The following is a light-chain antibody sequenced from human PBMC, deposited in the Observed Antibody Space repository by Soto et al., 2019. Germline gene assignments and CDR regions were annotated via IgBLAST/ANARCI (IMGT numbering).Light chain of an antibody. Sequence: DIQMTQSPSSLSASVGDRVTITCRASQSISTYLNWYQQRPGKAPKLLIYAASTLQSGVPSRFSGSGSGTDFALTISSLQLEDFSTYYCQQSYSTPRTFGQRTKLEIK. V-gene: IGKV1-39*01. CDR1: QSISTY. J-gene: IGKJ1*01. CDR3: QQSYSTPRT. CDR2: AAS.